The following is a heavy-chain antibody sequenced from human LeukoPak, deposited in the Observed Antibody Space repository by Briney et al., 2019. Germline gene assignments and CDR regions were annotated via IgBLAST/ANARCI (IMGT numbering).Heavy chain of an antibody. V-gene: IGHV1-24*01. Sequence: ASVKVSCKVSGYTLTELSMHWVRQAPGKGLEWMGGFDPEDGETIYAQKFQGRVTMTEDTSTDTAYMELSSLRSEDTAVYYCATVRRVERPWFGELYSPHYFDYWGQGTLVTVSS. CDR2: FDPEDGET. CDR3: ATVRRVERPWFGELYSPHYFDY. D-gene: IGHD3-10*01. J-gene: IGHJ4*02. CDR1: GYTLTELS.